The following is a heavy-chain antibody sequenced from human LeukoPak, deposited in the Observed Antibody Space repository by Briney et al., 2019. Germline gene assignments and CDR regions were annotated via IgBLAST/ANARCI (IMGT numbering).Heavy chain of an antibody. CDR1: GGSFSGYY. V-gene: IGHV4-34*01. D-gene: IGHD1-26*01. CDR3: ARDLGSLIVGAPATPLDY. CDR2: INHSGST. J-gene: IGHJ4*02. Sequence: SETLSLTCAVYGGSFSGYYWSWIRQPPGKGLEWIGEINHSGSTNYNPSLKSRVTISVDTSKNQFSLKLSSVTAADTAVYYCARDLGSLIVGAPATPLDYWGQGTLVTVSS.